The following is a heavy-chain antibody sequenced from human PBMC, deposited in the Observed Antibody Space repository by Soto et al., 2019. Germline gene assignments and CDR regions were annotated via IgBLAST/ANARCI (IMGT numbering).Heavy chain of an antibody. CDR3: AAQITMVRGVISP. Sequence: GGSLRLSCAASGFTFSSYAMSWVRQAPGKGLEWVSAISGSGGSTYYADSVKGRCAISRDNSKNTLYLQMNSLRAEDTAVYYCAAQITMVRGVISPWGQGTLVTVSS. V-gene: IGHV3-23*01. CDR1: GFTFSSYA. CDR2: ISGSGGST. D-gene: IGHD3-10*01. J-gene: IGHJ5*02.